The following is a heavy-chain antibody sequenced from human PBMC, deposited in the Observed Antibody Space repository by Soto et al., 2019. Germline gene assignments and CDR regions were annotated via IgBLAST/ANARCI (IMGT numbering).Heavy chain of an antibody. V-gene: IGHV1-46*03. J-gene: IGHJ4*02. D-gene: IGHD6-19*01. CDR1: GYTFISYY. CDR3: ARARGSGWPFDY. CDR2: INPSGGST. Sequence: QVQLVQSGAEVKTPGASVKVSCKASGYTFISYYMHWVRQAPGQELEWMGIINPSGGSTTYAQKFQGRVTRTRDTSTSTVYMELSSLRSEDTAVYYCARARGSGWPFDYWGQGTLVTVSS.